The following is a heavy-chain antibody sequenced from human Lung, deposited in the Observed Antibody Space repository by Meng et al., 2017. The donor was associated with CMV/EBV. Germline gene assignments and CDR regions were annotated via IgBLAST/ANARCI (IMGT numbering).Heavy chain of an antibody. CDR1: GFTFSSYA. Sequence: GESLKISCAASGFTFSSYAMHWVRQAPGKGLEWVAIISYDGSNKYYADSVKGRFTISRDNSKSTLYLQMNSLRAEDTAVYYCARGGGRLSSGWPSDFDYWGQGTXVTVSS. CDR2: ISYDGSNK. D-gene: IGHD6-19*01. J-gene: IGHJ4*02. V-gene: IGHV3-30*04. CDR3: ARGGGRLSSGWPSDFDY.